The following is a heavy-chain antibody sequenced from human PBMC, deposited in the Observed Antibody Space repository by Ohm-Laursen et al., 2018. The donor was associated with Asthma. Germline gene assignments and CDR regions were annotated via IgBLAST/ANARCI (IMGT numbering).Heavy chain of an antibody. CDR3: AVRTTSAGFDV. Sequence: SLRLSCAASGFTFSRYSIHWVRQAPGKGLEWVASISTASTFIYYADSVRGRFTTSRDNAKNSLYLQMNSLRAQDTAVYYCAVRTTSAGFDVWGQGTTVTVSS. CDR1: GFTFSRYS. J-gene: IGHJ6*02. V-gene: IGHV3-21*01. D-gene: IGHD1-1*01. CDR2: ISTASTFI.